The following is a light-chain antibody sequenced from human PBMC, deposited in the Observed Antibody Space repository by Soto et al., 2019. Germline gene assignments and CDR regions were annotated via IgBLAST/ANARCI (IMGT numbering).Light chain of an antibody. CDR1: QSVLYSSSNRNY. CDR3: QQYYSRPPWT. J-gene: IGKJ1*01. Sequence: DIVMTQSPDSLAVSLGERATINCKSSQSVLYSSSNRNYLAWYQQKPGQPPKLLIYWASTRESGVPDRFSGSGSGTDFTLPISSLQADDVAVYYCQQYYSRPPWTFGQGTKVEI. CDR2: WAS. V-gene: IGKV4-1*01.